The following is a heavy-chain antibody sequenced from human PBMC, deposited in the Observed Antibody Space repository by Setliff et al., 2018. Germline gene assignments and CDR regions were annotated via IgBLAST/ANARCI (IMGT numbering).Heavy chain of an antibody. D-gene: IGHD2-15*01. CDR3: ARQGTYCDGGGGSCFPPNY. V-gene: IGHV4-34*01. CDR1: GGSFSGYY. Sequence: SETLSLTCAVYGGSFSGYYWSWIRQPPGKGLEWIGEINHSGSTNYNPSLKSRVTISVDTSKNQFSLKLSSVTAVDTAVYYCARQGTYCDGGGGSCFPPNYWGQGTLVTVSS. J-gene: IGHJ4*02. CDR2: INHSGST.